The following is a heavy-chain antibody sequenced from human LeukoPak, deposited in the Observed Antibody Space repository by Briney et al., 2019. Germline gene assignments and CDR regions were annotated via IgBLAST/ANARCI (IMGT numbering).Heavy chain of an antibody. CDR2: IRPETGEP. J-gene: IGHJ4*02. CDR1: GFGLSVLS. D-gene: IGHD3-10*01. Sequence: ASVKVSCKISGFGLSVLSIHWMRQAPGKGLEWVGGIRPETGEPIYAQKFQGRVTVTEDTVTDTGYMELRSLTSDDTAVYFCTTDSGRSYYYFNFWGQGTLVTVSS. V-gene: IGHV1-24*01. CDR3: TTDSGRSYYYFNF.